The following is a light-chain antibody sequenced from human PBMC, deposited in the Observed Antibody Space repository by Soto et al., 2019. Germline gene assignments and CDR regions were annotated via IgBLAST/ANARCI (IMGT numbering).Light chain of an antibody. V-gene: IGKV3-11*01. Sequence: DIEGPQYTVTLSLSPGERATLSCRASQSFRGLLAWYQQKPGQAPRLLIYDAYNRATGIPPRFSGSGSGTDFTLTISSLEPEDSAVYYCQQRHMWPITFGQGTRLEIK. J-gene: IGKJ5*01. CDR3: QQRHMWPIT. CDR2: DAY. CDR1: QSFRGL.